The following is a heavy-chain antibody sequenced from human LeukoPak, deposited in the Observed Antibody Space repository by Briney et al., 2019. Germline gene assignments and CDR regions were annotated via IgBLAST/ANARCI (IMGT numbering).Heavy chain of an antibody. V-gene: IGHV4-34*01. D-gene: IGHD4-17*01. CDR3: ATTTAEVYYFDY. CDR1: GGSFSGYY. Sequence: SETLSLTCAVYGGSFSGYYWSRIRQPPGKGLEWIGEINHSGSTNYNPSLKSRVTISVDTSKNQFSLKLSSVTAADTAVYYCATTTAEVYYFDYWGQGTLVTVSS. J-gene: IGHJ4*02. CDR2: INHSGST.